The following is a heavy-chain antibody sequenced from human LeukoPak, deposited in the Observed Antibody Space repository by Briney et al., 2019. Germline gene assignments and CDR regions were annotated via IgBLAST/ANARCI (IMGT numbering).Heavy chain of an antibody. J-gene: IGHJ6*02. CDR2: IGSDNKP. V-gene: IGHV3-23*01. Sequence: GRSLRLSCEASGFTFSAYAMTWVRQAPGQGLEWVSSIGSDNKPHYSESVKGRFAISRDNSKSMLFLQLNSLRAEDTAVYYCARDRGYAMDVWGQGTTVTVSS. CDR1: GFTFSAYA. CDR3: ARDRGYAMDV. D-gene: IGHD3-10*01.